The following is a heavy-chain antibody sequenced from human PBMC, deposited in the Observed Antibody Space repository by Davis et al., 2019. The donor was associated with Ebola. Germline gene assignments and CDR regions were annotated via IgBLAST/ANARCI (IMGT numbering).Heavy chain of an antibody. CDR2: IIPIFGTA. Sequence: SVTVSCKASGGTFSSYAISWVRQAPGQGLEWMGGIIPIFGTANYAQKFQGRVTITADESTSTAYMELSSLRSEDTAVYYCATSTNSNLADYYGKDVWGQGTTVTVSS. CDR3: ATSTNSNLADYYGKDV. CDR1: GGTFSSYA. V-gene: IGHV1-69*13. J-gene: IGHJ6*02. D-gene: IGHD4-11*01.